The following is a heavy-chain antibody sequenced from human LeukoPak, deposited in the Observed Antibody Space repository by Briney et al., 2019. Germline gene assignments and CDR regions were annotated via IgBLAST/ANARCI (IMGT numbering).Heavy chain of an antibody. CDR3: ARALLWFGEPSHIDY. Sequence: GASVKVSCKASGYTLTTDGISWVRQAPGQGLEWMGWITAYNDNTNYAQKLQGRVTMTTDTSTSTAYMELRSLRSDDTAVYYCARALLWFGEPSHIDYWGQGTLVTASS. CDR2: ITAYNDNT. J-gene: IGHJ4*02. D-gene: IGHD3-10*01. CDR1: GYTLTTDG. V-gene: IGHV1-18*04.